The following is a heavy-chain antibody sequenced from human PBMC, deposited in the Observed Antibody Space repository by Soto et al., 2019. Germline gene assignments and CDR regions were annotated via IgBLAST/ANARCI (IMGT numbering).Heavy chain of an antibody. V-gene: IGHV1-18*01. J-gene: IGHJ3*02. D-gene: IGHD3-22*01. CDR1: GYTFTSYG. CDR3: ARSLITMIVVVPDAFDI. Sequence: GASEKVSCKASGYTFTSYGISWVRQAPGQGLEWMGWISAYNGNTNYAQKLQGRVTMTTDTSTSTAYMELRSLRSDDTAVYYCARSLITMIVVVPDAFDIWGQGTMVTVSS. CDR2: ISAYNGNT.